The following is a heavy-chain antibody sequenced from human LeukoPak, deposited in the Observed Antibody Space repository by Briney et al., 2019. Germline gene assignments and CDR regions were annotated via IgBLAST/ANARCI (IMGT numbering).Heavy chain of an antibody. CDR3: ARGKKQQLDAEVRY. CDR1: GFTFDDYG. Sequence: PGGSLRLSCAASGFTFDDYGMSWVRQAPGKGLEWVSGINWNGGSTGYADSVKGRFTISRDNAKNSLYLQMNSLRAEDTAVYYCARGKKQQLDAEVRYWGQGTLVTVSS. D-gene: IGHD6-13*01. J-gene: IGHJ4*02. V-gene: IGHV3-20*04. CDR2: INWNGGST.